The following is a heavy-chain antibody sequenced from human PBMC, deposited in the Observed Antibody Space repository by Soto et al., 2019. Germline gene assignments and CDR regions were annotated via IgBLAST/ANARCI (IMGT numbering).Heavy chain of an antibody. Sequence: QVQLQESGPGLVKPSETLSLTCTVSGGSVSIGSYFWTWIRQPPGKEPEWIGYIFYSGSTNYNPSLKSRVSLSIDTSKNQFSLHLRSVTAADTAVYYCARDLTIRGLIAWGQVILVSVSS. CDR3: ARDLTIRGLIA. CDR2: IFYSGST. D-gene: IGHD3-10*01. CDR1: GGSVSIGSYF. V-gene: IGHV4-61*01. J-gene: IGHJ4*02.